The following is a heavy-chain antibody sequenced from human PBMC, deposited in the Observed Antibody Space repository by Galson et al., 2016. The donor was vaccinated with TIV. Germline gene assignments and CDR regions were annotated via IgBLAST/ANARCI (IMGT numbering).Heavy chain of an antibody. J-gene: IGHJ3*01. D-gene: IGHD2-21*01. CDR3: ALLIVVDNIET. V-gene: IGHV3-33*03. CDR2: IWHDGSKS. CDR1: GFIFSSQG. Sequence: SLRLSCAGSGFIFSSQGIHWVRQAPGKALEWLAVIWHDGSKSYHADSVVGRFTIFRDNSNNTLYLQMNDLRVDDTAIYYCALLIVVDNIETWGQGTRVTVAS.